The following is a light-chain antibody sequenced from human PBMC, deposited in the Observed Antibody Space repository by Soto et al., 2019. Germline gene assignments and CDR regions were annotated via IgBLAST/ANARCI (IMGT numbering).Light chain of an antibody. CDR1: QTISSNY. CDR3: QQYVTSPYT. J-gene: IGKJ2*01. Sequence: EIVLTQSPGTLSLSPGERATLSCRASQTISSNYLAWYQQRPGHAPRLLIYGASRRATGIPDRFSGSGSGTGFTLTISRLEPEDFAVYYCQQYVTSPYTFGQGAKLEIK. CDR2: GAS. V-gene: IGKV3-20*01.